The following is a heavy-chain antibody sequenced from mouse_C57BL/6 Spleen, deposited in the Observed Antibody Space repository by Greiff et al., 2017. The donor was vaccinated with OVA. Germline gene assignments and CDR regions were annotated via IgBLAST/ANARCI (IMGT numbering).Heavy chain of an antibody. V-gene: IGHV14-1*01. Sequence: EVQLVESGAELVRPGASVKLSCTASGFNIKDYYMHWVKQRPEQGLEWIGRIDPEDGDTEYAPKFQGKATMTADTSSNTAYLQLSSLTSEDTAVYYCTTYYGSRTGTGYFDVWGTGTTVTVSS. CDR3: TTYYGSRTGTGYFDV. CDR1: GFNIKDYY. CDR2: IDPEDGDT. J-gene: IGHJ1*03. D-gene: IGHD1-1*01.